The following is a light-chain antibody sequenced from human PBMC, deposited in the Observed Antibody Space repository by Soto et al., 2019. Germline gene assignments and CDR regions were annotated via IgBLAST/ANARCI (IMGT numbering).Light chain of an antibody. CDR3: QQADTFPIT. Sequence: EIVLTQSPATLSLSPGERATLSCRASQSISSSYLAWYQQKPGQAPSLLIYGASSRATGIPDRFSGSGSGTDFTLTISSLQPEDSAIYYCQQADTFPITFGQGTRLEIK. CDR2: GAS. CDR1: QSISSSY. J-gene: IGKJ5*01. V-gene: IGKV3D-7*01.